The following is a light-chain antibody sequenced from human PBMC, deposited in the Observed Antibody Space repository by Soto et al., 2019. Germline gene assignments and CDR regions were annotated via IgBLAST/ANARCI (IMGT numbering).Light chain of an antibody. V-gene: IGKV3-20*01. J-gene: IGKJ1*01. Sequence: EIVLTQSPGTLSLIPGERATFSCRASQSVASSYLAWYQQKFGQAPRLLIYGASNRAAGIPDRFSGSGSGTDFTLTISRLEPEDSAVYFCQRYRTSPRTFGQGTKVEI. CDR1: QSVASSY. CDR2: GAS. CDR3: QRYRTSPRT.